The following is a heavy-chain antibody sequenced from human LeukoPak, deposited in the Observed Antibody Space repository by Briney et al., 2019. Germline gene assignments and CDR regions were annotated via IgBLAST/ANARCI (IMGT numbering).Heavy chain of an antibody. V-gene: IGHV3-30*18. CDR2: ISSDGNNK. CDR1: GFTFSSYW. Sequence: GGSLRLSCAASGFTFSSYWMSWVRQAPGKGLEWVAVISSDGNNKYYADSVKGRFTISRDNSKNTLYLQMNSLRAEDTAVYYCAKDGYYSSGTYFDYWGQGTLLTVSS. D-gene: IGHD3-10*01. CDR3: AKDGYYSSGTYFDY. J-gene: IGHJ4*02.